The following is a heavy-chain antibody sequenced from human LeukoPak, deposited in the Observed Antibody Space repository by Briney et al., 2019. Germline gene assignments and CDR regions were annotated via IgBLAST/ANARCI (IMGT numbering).Heavy chain of an antibody. Sequence: ASVKVSCKASGYTFTSYDINWVRQATGQGLEWMGWMNPNSGNTGYAQKFQGRVTMTRNTSINTAYMELSSLRSEDTAVYYCARGPTGQKGPYYMVVWGKGTTVTVSS. CDR2: MNPNSGNT. D-gene: IGHD4-11*01. V-gene: IGHV1-8*01. CDR3: ARGPTGQKGPYYMVV. CDR1: GYTFTSYD. J-gene: IGHJ6*03.